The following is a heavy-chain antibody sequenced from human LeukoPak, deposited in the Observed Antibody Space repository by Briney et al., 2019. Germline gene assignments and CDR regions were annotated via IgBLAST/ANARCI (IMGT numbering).Heavy chain of an antibody. D-gene: IGHD3-10*01. CDR3: ARDRGSQDY. V-gene: IGHV3-7*05. Sequence: GGSLRLSCAASGFTFSNFWMSWVRQAPGKGLEWVANLNQDGSDKYYVDSVKGRFTISRDNAKNSLYLQMNSLRAEDTAVYYCARDRGSQDYWGQGTLVTVSS. J-gene: IGHJ4*02. CDR2: LNQDGSDK. CDR1: GFTFSNFW.